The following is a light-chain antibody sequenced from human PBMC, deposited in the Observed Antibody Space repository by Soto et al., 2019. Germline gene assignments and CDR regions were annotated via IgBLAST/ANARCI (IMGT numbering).Light chain of an antibody. CDR3: QQLLSYPIT. CDR2: AAS. CDR1: QDISNF. V-gene: IGKV1-9*01. Sequence: DIQLTQSPSFLSASVGDRPTITCRASQDISNFLAWFQQKPGKAPKLLIYAASTLQSGVPLRFSGSGSGTSFTLTISSLQPEDFATYYCQQLLSYPITFGQGTRLEIK. J-gene: IGKJ5*01.